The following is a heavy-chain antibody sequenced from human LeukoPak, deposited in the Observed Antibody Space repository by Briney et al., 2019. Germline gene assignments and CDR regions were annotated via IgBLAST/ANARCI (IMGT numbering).Heavy chain of an antibody. V-gene: IGHV1-69*01. D-gene: IGHD2-2*01. Sequence: SVKVSCKASGGTFSSYAISWVRQAPGQGLEWMGGIIPIFGTANYAQKFQGRVTITADESTSTAYMELSSPRSEDTAVYYCAREEGAIVVVPAAPSWFDPWGQGTLVTVSS. J-gene: IGHJ5*02. CDR3: AREEGAIVVVPAAPSWFDP. CDR2: IIPIFGTA. CDR1: GGTFSSYA.